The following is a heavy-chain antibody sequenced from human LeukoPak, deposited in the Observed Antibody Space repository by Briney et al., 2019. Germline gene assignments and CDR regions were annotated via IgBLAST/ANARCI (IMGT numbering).Heavy chain of an antibody. D-gene: IGHD5-12*01. J-gene: IGHJ4*02. CDR2: IWYDGSNK. CDR3: ARSVRWLQIDY. V-gene: IGHV3-33*01. CDR1: GFTFSSYG. Sequence: PGGSLRLSCAASGFTFSSYGMHWVRQAPVKGLEWVAVIWYDGSNKYYADSVKGRFTISRDNSKNTLYLQMNSLRAEDTAVYYCARSVRWLQIDYWGQGTLVTVSS.